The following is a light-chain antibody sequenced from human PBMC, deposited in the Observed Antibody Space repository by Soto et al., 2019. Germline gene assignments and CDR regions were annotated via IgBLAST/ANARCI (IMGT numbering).Light chain of an antibody. J-gene: IGLJ1*01. V-gene: IGLV2-23*02. CDR1: SSDVGSYNL. CDR2: EVS. CDR3: CSYAGSSNFYV. Sequence: QSVLTQPASVSGSPGQSITISCTGTSSDVGSYNLVSWYQQHPGKAPKLMIYEVSKRPSGVSNRFSGSKSGNTASLTISGLQAEDEAEYYCCSYAGSSNFYVFGTGTKVTVL.